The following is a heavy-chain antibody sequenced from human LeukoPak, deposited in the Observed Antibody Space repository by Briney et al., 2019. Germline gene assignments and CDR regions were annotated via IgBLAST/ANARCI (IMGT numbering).Heavy chain of an antibody. Sequence: PGGSLRLSCAASGFTFYSFAMTWVRQAPGKGLEWVSVISGSGGRTYYADSVKGRFTLSRDNSNNTLSLEMSSLRAEDTAVYYCAREGTYYDSSGYYVSWGQGTLVTVSS. CDR3: AREGTYYDSSGYYVS. J-gene: IGHJ5*02. CDR2: ISGSGGRT. V-gene: IGHV3-23*01. D-gene: IGHD3-22*01. CDR1: GFTFYSFA.